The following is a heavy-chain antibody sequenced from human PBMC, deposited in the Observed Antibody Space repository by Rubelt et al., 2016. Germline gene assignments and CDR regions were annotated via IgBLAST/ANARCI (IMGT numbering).Heavy chain of an antibody. Sequence: GGGVVQPGRSLRLSCAASGFTFSDYLMHWVRQAPGKGLEWVTVISYDGSNEYYADSVKGRFTISRDNSKNTLNLQMNSLRGEDTAVYYCARGGGHFDYWGQGTLVTVSS. CDR1: GFTFSDYL. CDR2: ISYDGSNE. CDR3: ARGGGHFDY. V-gene: IGHV3-30*03. J-gene: IGHJ4*02.